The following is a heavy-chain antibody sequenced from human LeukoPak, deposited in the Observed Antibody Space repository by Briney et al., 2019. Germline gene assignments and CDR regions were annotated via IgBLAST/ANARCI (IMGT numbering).Heavy chain of an antibody. CDR1: GGSISSGSYY. CDR2: IYTSGST. D-gene: IGHD2-15*01. V-gene: IGHV4-61*02. CDR3: ARDIGGGSV. Sequence: SETLSLTCTVSGGSISSGSYYWSWIRQPAGKGLEWIGRIYTSGSTNYNPSLKSRVTISVDTSKNQFSLKLSSVTAADTAVYYCARDIGGGSVWGQGTLVTVSS. J-gene: IGHJ4*02.